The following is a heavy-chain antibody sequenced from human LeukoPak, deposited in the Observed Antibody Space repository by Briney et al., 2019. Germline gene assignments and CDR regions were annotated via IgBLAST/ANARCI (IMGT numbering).Heavy chain of an antibody. CDR3: TALVEDYYYYMDV. CDR1: GFTFSGSA. CDR2: IRSKANNYAT. V-gene: IGHV3-73*01. J-gene: IGHJ6*03. Sequence: GSLKLSCAASGFTFSGSAMHWVRQASGKGLEWVGRIRSKANNYATAYVESVKGRFTISRDDSKNTAYLQMNSLKTEDTAVYYCTALVEDYYYYMDVWGKGTTVTTSS.